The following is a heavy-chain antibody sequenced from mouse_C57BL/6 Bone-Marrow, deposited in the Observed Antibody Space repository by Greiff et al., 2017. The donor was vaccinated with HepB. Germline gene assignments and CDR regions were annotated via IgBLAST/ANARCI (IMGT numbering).Heavy chain of an antibody. CDR1: GFNIKDDY. V-gene: IGHV14-4*01. D-gene: IGHD2-1*01. CDR2: IDPENGDT. J-gene: IGHJ4*01. CDR3: TTHYYGNFYYAMDY. Sequence: VQLQQSGAELVRPGASVKLSCTASGFNIKDDYMHWVKQRPEQGLEWIGWIDPENGDTEYASKFQGKATITADTSSNTAYLQLSSLTSEDTAVYYGTTHYYGNFYYAMDYWGQGTSVTVSS.